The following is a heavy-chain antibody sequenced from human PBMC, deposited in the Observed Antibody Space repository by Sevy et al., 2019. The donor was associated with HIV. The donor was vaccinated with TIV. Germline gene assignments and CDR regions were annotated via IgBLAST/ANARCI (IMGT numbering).Heavy chain of an antibody. Sequence: GESLKISCEGSGYSFTSHWIGWVRHMPGKGLEWMGIIYPDDSETRYSPSFQGQVTFSADKSISTAYLQWSSLKASDTAMYYCASSWSGYFDSSGYSIYWGQGTMVTVSS. V-gene: IGHV5-51*01. D-gene: IGHD3-22*01. CDR2: IYPDDSET. CDR3: ASSWSGYFDSSGYSIY. J-gene: IGHJ4*02. CDR1: GYSFTSHW.